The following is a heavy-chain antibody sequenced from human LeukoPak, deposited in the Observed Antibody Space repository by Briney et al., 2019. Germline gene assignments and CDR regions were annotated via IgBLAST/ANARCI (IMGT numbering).Heavy chain of an antibody. CDR3: ATLPRYCSSTSCSYYYGMDV. Sequence: GGSLRLSCAASGFTFRAHSMHWVRQAPGKGLEWVAFTSYDGSKKYYGDSVKGRFTISRDNSKNTLYLQMNSLRAEDTAVYDCATLPRYCSSTSCSYYYGMDVWGQGTTVTVSS. CDR2: TSYDGSKK. CDR1: GFTFRAHS. J-gene: IGHJ6*02. V-gene: IGHV3-30-3*01. D-gene: IGHD2-2*01.